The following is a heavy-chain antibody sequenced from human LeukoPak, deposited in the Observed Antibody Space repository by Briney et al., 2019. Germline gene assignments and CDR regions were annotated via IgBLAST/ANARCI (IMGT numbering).Heavy chain of an antibody. CDR2: IYSGGST. J-gene: IGHJ4*02. D-gene: IGHD7-27*01. CDR3: AKKGNWAWYYFDY. V-gene: IGHV3-66*01. Sequence: GGSLRLSCAASGFTVSSNYMSWVRQAPGKGLEWVSVIYSGGSTYYADSVKGRFTISRDNSKNTLYLQMNSLRAEDTAVYYCAKKGNWAWYYFDYWGQGTLVTVSS. CDR1: GFTVSSNY.